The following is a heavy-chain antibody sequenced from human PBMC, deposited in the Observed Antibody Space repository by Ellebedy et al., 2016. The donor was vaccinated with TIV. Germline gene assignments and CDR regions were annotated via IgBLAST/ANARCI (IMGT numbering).Heavy chain of an antibody. CDR1: GFTFSSYG. Sequence: GGSLRLXXAASGFTFSSYGMHWVRQAPGKGLEWVAVISYDGSNKYYADSVKGRFTISRDNSKNTLYLQMNSLRAEDTAVYYCATDGNGDYEGANWFDPWGQGTLVTVSS. J-gene: IGHJ5*02. CDR3: ATDGNGDYEGANWFDP. D-gene: IGHD4-17*01. CDR2: ISYDGSNK. V-gene: IGHV3-30*03.